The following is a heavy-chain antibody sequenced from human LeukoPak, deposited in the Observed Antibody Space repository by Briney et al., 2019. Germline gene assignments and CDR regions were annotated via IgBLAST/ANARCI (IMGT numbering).Heavy chain of an antibody. D-gene: IGHD2-15*01. CDR1: GYTFTGYY. CDR2: ISAYNGNT. CDR3: AREVVVASNWFDP. V-gene: IGHV1-18*04. Sequence: ASVKVSCKASGYTFTGYYMHWVRQAPGQGLEWMGWISAYNGNTNYAQKLQGRVTMTTDTSTSTAYMELRSLRSDDTAVYYCAREVVVASNWFDPWGQGTLVTVSS. J-gene: IGHJ5*02.